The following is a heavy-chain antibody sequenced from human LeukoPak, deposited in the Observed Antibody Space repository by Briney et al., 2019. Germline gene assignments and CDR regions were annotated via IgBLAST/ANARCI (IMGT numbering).Heavy chain of an antibody. V-gene: IGHV5-51*01. Sequence: GESLKISCKGSGYSFTSYWIGCVRQVPGKGLEWMGIIYPGDCDTRYSPSFQRQVTISPAKSTTTAYLQWSSLKASDTAMHYCARLANDAFDIWGQGTMVTVSS. CDR1: GYSFTSYW. CDR3: ARLANDAFDI. J-gene: IGHJ3*02. CDR2: IYPGDCDT.